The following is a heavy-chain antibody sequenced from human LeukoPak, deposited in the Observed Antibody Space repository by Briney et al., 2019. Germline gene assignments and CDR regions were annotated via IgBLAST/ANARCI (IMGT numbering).Heavy chain of an antibody. CDR1: GYTFTSYD. J-gene: IGHJ3*02. V-gene: IGHV1-8*01. CDR3: ARGLIPYGGNSGGNAFGI. Sequence: GASVKVSCKASGYTFTSYDINWVRQATGQGLEWMGWMNPNSGDTGYAQKFQGRVTMTRNTSKSTAYMELSSLRSEDTAVYYCARGLIPYGGNSGGNAFGIWGQGTMVTVSS. D-gene: IGHD4-23*01. CDR2: MNPNSGDT.